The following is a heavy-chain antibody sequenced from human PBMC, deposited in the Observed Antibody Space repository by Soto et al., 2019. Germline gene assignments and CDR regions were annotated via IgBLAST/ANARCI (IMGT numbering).Heavy chain of an antibody. CDR2: ISGSGGST. D-gene: IGHD3-22*01. CDR1: GFTFSSYA. CDR3: AKDLDYYDSSGYYLTVDY. V-gene: IGHV3-23*01. J-gene: IGHJ4*02. Sequence: GGSLRLSCAASGFTFSSYAMSWVRQAPGEGLEWVSAISGSGGSTYYADSVKGRFTISRDNSKNTLYLQMNSLRAEDTAVYYCAKDLDYYDSSGYYLTVDYWGQGTLVTVSS.